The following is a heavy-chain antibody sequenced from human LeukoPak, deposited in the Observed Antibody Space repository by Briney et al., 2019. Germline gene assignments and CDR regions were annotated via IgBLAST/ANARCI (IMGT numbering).Heavy chain of an antibody. J-gene: IGHJ6*02. CDR3: ARQRATVGGFDYFYYGMDV. Sequence: GESLNISCKGSGYSFTSYWIGWVRQMPGKGLEWMGIIYPGDSDTRYSPSFQGQVTISADKSISTAYLQWNSLKASDTAMYYCARQRATVGGFDYFYYGMDVWGQGTTVTVSS. V-gene: IGHV5-51*01. CDR2: IYPGDSDT. CDR1: GYSFTSYW. D-gene: IGHD4-17*01.